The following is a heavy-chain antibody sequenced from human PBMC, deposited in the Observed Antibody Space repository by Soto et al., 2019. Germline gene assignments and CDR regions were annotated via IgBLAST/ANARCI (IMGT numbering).Heavy chain of an antibody. V-gene: IGHV1-8*01. CDR2: MNHNSGNT. J-gene: IGHJ5*02. D-gene: IGHD1-26*01. CDR1: GYTFTSYD. CDR3: ARVLGNNEP. Sequence: QVQLVQSGAEVKKPGASVKVSCKASGYTFTSYDINWVRQATGQGLEWMGWMNHNSGNTGYAQKFQGRVAMTRNTSITTAYMYLSSLRSEAAAIYYCARVLGNNEPWGQGTLDTVSS.